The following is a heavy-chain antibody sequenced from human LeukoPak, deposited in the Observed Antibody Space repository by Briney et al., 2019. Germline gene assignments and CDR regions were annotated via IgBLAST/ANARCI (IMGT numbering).Heavy chain of an antibody. CDR1: GGSISSGGYY. D-gene: IGHD6-13*01. Sequence: PSETLSLTCTVSGGSISSGGYYWSWIRQPPGKGLEWIGYIYHSGSTNYNPSLKSRVTISVDTSKNQFSLKLSSVTAADTAVYYCATLAARRDFDYWGQGTLVTVSA. V-gene: IGHV4-61*08. CDR2: IYHSGST. CDR3: ATLAARRDFDY. J-gene: IGHJ4*02.